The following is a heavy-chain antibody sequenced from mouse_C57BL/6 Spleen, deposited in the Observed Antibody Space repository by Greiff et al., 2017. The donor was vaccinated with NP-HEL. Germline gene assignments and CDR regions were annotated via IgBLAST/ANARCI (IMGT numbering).Heavy chain of an antibody. D-gene: IGHD1-1*01. CDR1: GFTFSDYG. Sequence: EVQLVESGGGLVKPGGSLKLSCAASGFTFSDYGMHWVRQAPEKGLEWVAYISSGSSTIYYADTVKGRFTISRDNAKNTLFLQMTSLRSEDTAMYYCARYYGSSYSYYFDYWGQGTTLTVSS. J-gene: IGHJ2*01. CDR3: ARYYGSSYSYYFDY. V-gene: IGHV5-17*01. CDR2: ISSGSSTI.